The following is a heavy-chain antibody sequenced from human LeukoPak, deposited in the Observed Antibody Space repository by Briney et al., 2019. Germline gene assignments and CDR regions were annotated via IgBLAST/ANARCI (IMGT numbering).Heavy chain of an antibody. CDR1: GGSIISHY. CDR3: ARDRVVAADTAGFDP. V-gene: IGHV4-59*11. CDR2: IYYSGST. Sequence: SETLSLTCTVSGGSIISHYWGWIRQPPGKGLEWIGYIYYSGSTNYNPSLKSRVTISVDTSKNQFSLKLSSVTAADTAVYYCARDRVVAADTAGFDPWGQGTLVTVSS. J-gene: IGHJ5*02. D-gene: IGHD2-15*01.